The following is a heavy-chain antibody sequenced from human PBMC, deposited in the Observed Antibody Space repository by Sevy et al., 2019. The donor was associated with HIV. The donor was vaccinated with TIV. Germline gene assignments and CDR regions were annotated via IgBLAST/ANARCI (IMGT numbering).Heavy chain of an antibody. CDR3: AREGIAAAGTESYYYYGMDV. D-gene: IGHD6-13*01. CDR1: GFTFSSYD. V-gene: IGHV3-13*01. J-gene: IGHJ6*02. Sequence: GGSLRLSCAASGFTFSSYDMHWVRQATGKGLEWVSAIGTAGDTYYPGSVKGRFTISRENAKNSVYLQMNSLRAGDTAVYYCAREGIAAAGTESYYYYGMDVWGQGTTVTVSS. CDR2: IGTAGDT.